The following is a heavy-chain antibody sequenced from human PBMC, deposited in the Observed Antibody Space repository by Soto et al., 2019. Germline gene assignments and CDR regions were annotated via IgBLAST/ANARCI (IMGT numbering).Heavy chain of an antibody. Sequence: SETLSLTCAVSGGSISTTHWWTWVRQPPGKGLEWIGEIYHSGSTNYNPSLKSRVTISVDNSKNQFSLKLSSVTAADTAVYYCARDGGYSGYVDYWGQGTLVTVSS. J-gene: IGHJ4*02. CDR2: IYHSGST. V-gene: IGHV4-4*02. D-gene: IGHD5-12*01. CDR1: GGSISTTHW. CDR3: ARDGGYSGYVDY.